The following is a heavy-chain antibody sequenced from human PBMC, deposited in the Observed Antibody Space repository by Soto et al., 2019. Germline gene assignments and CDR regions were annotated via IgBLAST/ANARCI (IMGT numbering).Heavy chain of an antibody. CDR3: ARRAVVAVTGSLDNWLDP. J-gene: IGHJ5*02. D-gene: IGHD2-21*01. Sequence: SETMSLTCTVSGVSITSYNWNWLRQPPGKALEWIGYVYNSGSTNYNPSLKSRVTISVDTSKNQFSLKVNSVTAADTAVYYCARRAVVAVTGSLDNWLDPWGQGILVTVSS. CDR2: VYNSGST. CDR1: GVSITSYN. V-gene: IGHV4-59*01.